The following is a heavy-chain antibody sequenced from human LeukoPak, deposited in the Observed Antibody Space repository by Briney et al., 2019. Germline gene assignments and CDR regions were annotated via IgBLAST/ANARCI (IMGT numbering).Heavy chain of an antibody. V-gene: IGHV3-23*01. Sequence: GGSLRLSCAASGFTLSSYAMSWVRQAPGKGLELVSSISASGGSTNYADSVKGRFTISRDNSKNTVFLQMHSLRAEDTAVYYCAKVMKGSERLTMVRGVIIKTAGLYYMDVWGKGTTVTVSS. CDR1: GFTLSSYA. D-gene: IGHD3-10*01. CDR3: AKVMKGSERLTMVRGVIIKTAGLYYMDV. CDR2: ISASGGST. J-gene: IGHJ6*03.